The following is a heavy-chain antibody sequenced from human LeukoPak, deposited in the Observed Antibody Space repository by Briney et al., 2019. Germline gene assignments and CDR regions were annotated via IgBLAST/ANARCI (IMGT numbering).Heavy chain of an antibody. CDR3: ARDPYYYDSSGYYYGGDY. J-gene: IGHJ4*02. CDR2: ISAYNGNT. CDR1: GYTFTSYG. V-gene: IGHV1-18*01. D-gene: IGHD3-22*01. Sequence: ASVKVSCKDSGYTFTSYGISWVRQAPGQGLEWMGWISAYNGNTNYAQKLQGRVTMTTDTSTSTAYMELRSLRSDDTAVYYCARDPYYYDSSGYYYGGDYWGQGTLVTVSS.